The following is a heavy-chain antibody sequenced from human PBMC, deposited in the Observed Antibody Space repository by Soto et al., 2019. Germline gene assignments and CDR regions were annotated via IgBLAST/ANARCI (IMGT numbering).Heavy chain of an antibody. Sequence: SETPPLTCSVSGASIGPNNWWSWVRQPPGKGLEWIGEVYHSGTTNCNPSLKSRVTISIDKSKNQFSLTLTAMTAADTALYYCVVQGRSDWDDWSQGTLVIVS. CDR3: VVQGRSDWDD. V-gene: IGHV4-4*02. CDR1: GASIGPNNW. J-gene: IGHJ4*02. CDR2: VYHSGTT. D-gene: IGHD3-10*01.